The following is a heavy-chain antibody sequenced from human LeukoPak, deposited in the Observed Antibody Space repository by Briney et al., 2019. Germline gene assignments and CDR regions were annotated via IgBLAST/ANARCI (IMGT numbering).Heavy chain of an antibody. CDR1: GYTFTSYD. CDR3: ARGPRGYSGYDVLLANSGYYMDV. Sequence: GASVKVSCKASGYTFTSYDINWVRQATGQGLEWMGWMNPNSGNTGYAQKFQGRVTMTRNTSISTAYMELSSLRSGDTAVYYCARGPRGYSGYDVLLANSGYYMDVWGKGTTVTISS. V-gene: IGHV1-8*02. J-gene: IGHJ6*03. D-gene: IGHD5-12*01. CDR2: MNPNSGNT.